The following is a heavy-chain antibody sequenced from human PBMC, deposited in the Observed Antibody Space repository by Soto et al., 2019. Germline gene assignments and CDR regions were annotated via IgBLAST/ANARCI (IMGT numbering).Heavy chain of an antibody. V-gene: IGHV3-21*01. Sequence: GGSLRLSCTVSGFAFNNYGINWVRQAPGKGLEWVSSISKSDYTYYSDSVKGRFAISRDNAKSSVSLQMNTLRVEDTAVYYCAKEDSIIIPAVSDFWGQGTLVTVSS. CDR2: ISKSDYT. D-gene: IGHD2-2*01. CDR3: AKEDSIIIPAVSDF. J-gene: IGHJ4*02. CDR1: GFAFNNYG.